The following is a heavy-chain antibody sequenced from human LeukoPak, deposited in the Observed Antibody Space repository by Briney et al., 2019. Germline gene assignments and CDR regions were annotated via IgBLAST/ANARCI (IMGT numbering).Heavy chain of an antibody. CDR1: GGSFTSRTDY. V-gene: IGHV4-39*01. CDR3: ARQAGYFGEGNFFDY. Sequence: SETLSLTCTVSGGSFTSRTDYWAWIRQPPGKGLEWIVSLYYGGSTYYNPSLKSRVTISIYTSKNQFSLRMSSVTAADTAVYYCARQAGYFGEGNFFDYWGQGSLVTVSS. CDR2: LYYGGST. D-gene: IGHD3-10*01. J-gene: IGHJ4*02.